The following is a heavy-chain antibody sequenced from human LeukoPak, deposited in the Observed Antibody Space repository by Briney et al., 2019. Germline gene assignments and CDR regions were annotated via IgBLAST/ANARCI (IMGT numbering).Heavy chain of an antibody. D-gene: IGHD2-15*01. CDR1: GGSISSYY. CDR3: ARACSGGSWGHYYHYYYMDV. CDR2: IYYSGST. V-gene: IGHV4-59*01. Sequence: SETLSLTCTVSGGSISSYYWSWIRQPPGKGLEWIGYIYYSGSTNYNPSLKSRVTISVDTSKNQFSLKLSSVTAADTAVYYCARACSGGSWGHYYHYYYMDVWGKGTTVTVSS. J-gene: IGHJ6*03.